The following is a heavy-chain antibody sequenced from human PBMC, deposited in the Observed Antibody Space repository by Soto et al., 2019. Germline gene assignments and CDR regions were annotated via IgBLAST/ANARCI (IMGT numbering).Heavy chain of an antibody. J-gene: IGHJ6*03. CDR3: ASAMTTVTSYYYMDV. Sequence: EVQLVESGGGLVKPGGSLRLSCAASGFTFSSYSMNWVRQAPGKGLEWVSSISSSSSYIYYADSVKGRFTISRDNAKNSLYLQMNSLRADDTAVYYCASAMTTVTSYYYMDVWGKGTPVTVSS. CDR1: GFTFSSYS. D-gene: IGHD4-17*01. V-gene: IGHV3-21*01. CDR2: ISSSSSYI.